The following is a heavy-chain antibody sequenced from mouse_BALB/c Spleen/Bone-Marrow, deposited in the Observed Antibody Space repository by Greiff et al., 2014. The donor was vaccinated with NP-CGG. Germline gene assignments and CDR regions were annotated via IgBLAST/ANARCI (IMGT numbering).Heavy chain of an antibody. D-gene: IGHD1-1*01. Sequence: VHVKQSGAELVKPGASVKLSCTASGFNINDTYMHWVKQRPEQGLEWIGRIDPAYGNTKYDPKFQGKATITADTSSNTAYLQLSSLTSEDTAVYYCASYYYGSSAFAYWGQGTLVTVSA. V-gene: IGHV14-3*02. CDR2: IDPAYGNT. CDR3: ASYYYGSSAFAY. J-gene: IGHJ3*01. CDR1: GFNINDTY.